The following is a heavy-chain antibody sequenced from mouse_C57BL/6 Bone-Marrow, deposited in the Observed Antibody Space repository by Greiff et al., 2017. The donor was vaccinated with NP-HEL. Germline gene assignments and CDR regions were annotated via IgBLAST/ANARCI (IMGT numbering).Heavy chain of an antibody. J-gene: IGHJ1*03. D-gene: IGHD1-1*01. CDR1: GYSFTGYY. Sequence: VQLKESGPELVKPGASVKISCKASGYSFTGYYMNWVKQSPEKSLEWIGEINPSTGGTTYNQKFKAKATLTVDKSSSTAYMQLKSLTSEDSAVYYCARRAYYGSSYGYFDVWGTGTTVTVSS. CDR3: ARRAYYGSSYGYFDV. V-gene: IGHV1-42*01. CDR2: INPSTGGT.